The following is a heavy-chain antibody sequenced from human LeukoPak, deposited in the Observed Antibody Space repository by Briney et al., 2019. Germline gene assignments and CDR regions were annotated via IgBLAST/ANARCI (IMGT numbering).Heavy chain of an antibody. CDR2: ISGSGGST. D-gene: IGHD2-15*01. CDR3: AASGAYGSFDY. Sequence: GGTLRLSCAASGFTFSSYGMSWVRQAPGKGLEWVSAISGSGGSTYYADSVKGRFTISRDNSKNTLYLQMNSLRAEDTAVYYCAASGAYGSFDYWGQGTLVTVSS. J-gene: IGHJ4*02. CDR1: GFTFSSYG. V-gene: IGHV3-23*01.